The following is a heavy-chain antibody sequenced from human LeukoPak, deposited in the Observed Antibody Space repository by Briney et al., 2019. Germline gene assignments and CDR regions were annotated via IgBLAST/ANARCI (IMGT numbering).Heavy chain of an antibody. Sequence: ASVKVSCKASGHTFTSYGISWVRQAPGQGLEWMGWITVYNGNTNYTQKLQGRVTMTTDTSTSTAYMELRSLRSDDTAVYYCARDWHCSGGSCYSDYWGQGTLVTVSS. CDR3: ARDWHCSGGSCYSDY. CDR1: GHTFTSYG. CDR2: ITVYNGNT. V-gene: IGHV1-18*01. D-gene: IGHD2-15*01. J-gene: IGHJ4*02.